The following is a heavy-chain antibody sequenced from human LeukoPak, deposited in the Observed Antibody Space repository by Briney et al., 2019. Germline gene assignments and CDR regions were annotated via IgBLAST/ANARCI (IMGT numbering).Heavy chain of an antibody. CDR2: ISGSGDST. J-gene: IGHJ4*02. D-gene: IGHD5-18*01. Sequence: PGGSLRLSCAASGFTFNNYAMSWVRQAPGKGLEWVSGISGSGDSTYYADSVKGRFTISRDNSRNTLFLQMNSLRVEDTAIYYCTRSETTMVRFDYWGLGTLVTVSS. V-gene: IGHV3-23*01. CDR1: GFTFNNYA. CDR3: TRSETTMVRFDY.